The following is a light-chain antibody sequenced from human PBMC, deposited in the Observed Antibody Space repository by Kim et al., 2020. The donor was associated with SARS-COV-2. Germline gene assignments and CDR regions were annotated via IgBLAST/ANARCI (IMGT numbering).Light chain of an antibody. J-gene: IGKJ1*01. CDR1: QSVSSN. V-gene: IGKV3-15*01. CDR3: QQYNNWPPKT. Sequence: SPGERATLSCRASQSVSSNLAWYQQKPGQAPRLLIYGASTRATGIPARCSGSGSGTEFTLTISSLQSEDFAVYYCQQYNNWPPKTFGQGTKVEIK. CDR2: GAS.